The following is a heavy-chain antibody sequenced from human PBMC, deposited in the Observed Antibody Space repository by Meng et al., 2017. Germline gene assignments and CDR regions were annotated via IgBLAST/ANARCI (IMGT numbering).Heavy chain of an antibody. V-gene: IGHV6-1*01. CDR3: ARGPNAGYSSGWRFDY. CDR2: TYDRSKWYN. Sequence: LRLSCAISGDSVSSNSAAWNWIRQSPSRGLEWLGRTYDRSKWYNDYAVSVKSRITINPDASKNQCSLLRDSVTPEDTAVYYCARGPNAGYSSGWRFDYCGQAMLTVSS. CDR1: GDSVSSNSAA. D-gene: IGHD6-19*01. J-gene: IGHJ4*02.